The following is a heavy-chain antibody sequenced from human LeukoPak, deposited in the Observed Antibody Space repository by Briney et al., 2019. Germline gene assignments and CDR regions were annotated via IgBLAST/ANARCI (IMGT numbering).Heavy chain of an antibody. Sequence: PGGSLRLSCAASGFTFSSYEMNWVRQAPGKGLQWVSNISSSGTTIYYADSVKGRFTISRDNAKNSLYLQMNSLRAEDTAVYYCARKYRSTTSCLFDDWGQGTLVTVSS. D-gene: IGHD2-2*01. CDR2: ISSSGTTI. CDR3: ARKYRSTTSCLFDD. V-gene: IGHV3-48*03. J-gene: IGHJ4*02. CDR1: GFTFSSYE.